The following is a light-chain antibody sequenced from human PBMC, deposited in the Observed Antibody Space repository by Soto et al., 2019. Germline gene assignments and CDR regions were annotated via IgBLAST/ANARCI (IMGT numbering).Light chain of an antibody. CDR2: GAS. CDR3: QQSYSTPWT. Sequence: DIQMTQSPSTLSASVGDRVIVTCRASQSISDYLAWYQQKPGKAPKLLIYGASNLESGVPSTFSGSGSETDFTLTINSLQPEDFATYYCQQSYSTPWTFGQGTKVDI. CDR1: QSISDY. V-gene: IGKV1-39*01. J-gene: IGKJ1*01.